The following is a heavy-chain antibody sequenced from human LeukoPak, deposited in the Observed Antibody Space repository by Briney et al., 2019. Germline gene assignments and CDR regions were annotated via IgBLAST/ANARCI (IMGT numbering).Heavy chain of an antibody. Sequence: SETLSLTCTVSGGSIRSSYYYWGWIRQPPGKGLEWIGSIYDSGSTYYNPSLKSRVTISVDTSKNQFSLKLNSVTAADTAVYYCARIYDFWSGSYFDYWGQGTLVTVSS. CDR2: IYDSGST. J-gene: IGHJ4*02. D-gene: IGHD3-3*01. CDR3: ARIYDFWSGSYFDY. V-gene: IGHV4-39*07. CDR1: GGSIRSSYYY.